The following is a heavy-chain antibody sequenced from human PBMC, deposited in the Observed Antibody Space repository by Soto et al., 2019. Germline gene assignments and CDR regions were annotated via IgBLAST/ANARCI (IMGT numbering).Heavy chain of an antibody. CDR3: ASWHEREHAYDV. CDR2: LYDVGGS. CDR1: GLTVSGKKY. Sequence: DVQLVESGGGLIQPGESLRLSCAAFGLTVSGKKYVAWVRQAPGKGLEWVSALYDVGGSFYADSVKGRFTTSSDSSKTTVYLQMNGLRPDDTAVYYCASWHEREHAYDVWGQGTTVTVPS. V-gene: IGHV3-53*01. D-gene: IGHD1-1*01. J-gene: IGHJ3*01.